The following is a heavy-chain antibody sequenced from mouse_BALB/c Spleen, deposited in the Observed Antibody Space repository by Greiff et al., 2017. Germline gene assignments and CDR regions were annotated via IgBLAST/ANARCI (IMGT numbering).Heavy chain of an antibody. CDR1: GFNIKDTY. J-gene: IGHJ2*01. V-gene: IGHV14-3*02. CDR2: IDPVNGDT. CDR3: AIYDYDDYFDY. D-gene: IGHD2-4*01. Sequence: VQLQQPGAELVKPGASVKLSCTASGFNIKDTYMHWVKQRPEQGLEWIGRIDPVNGDTKYDPKFQGKATITADTSSNTAYLQLSSLTSEDTAVYYCAIYDYDDYFDYWGQGTTLTVSS.